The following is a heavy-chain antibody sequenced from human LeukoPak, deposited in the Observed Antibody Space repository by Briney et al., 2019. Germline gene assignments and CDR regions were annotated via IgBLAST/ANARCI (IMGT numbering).Heavy chain of an antibody. Sequence: ASVKVSCKASGYTFTGYYMHWVRQAPGQGLEWMGWINPNSGGTNYAQKFQSRVTMTRDMSTSTVYMELSSLRSEDTAVYYCARGRALGSPRGWFDPWGQGTLVTVSS. CDR1: GYTFTGYY. CDR2: INPNSGGT. V-gene: IGHV1-2*02. CDR3: ARGRALGSPRGWFDP. J-gene: IGHJ5*02.